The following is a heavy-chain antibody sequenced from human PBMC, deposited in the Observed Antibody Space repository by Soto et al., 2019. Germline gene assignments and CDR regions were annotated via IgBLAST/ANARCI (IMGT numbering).Heavy chain of an antibody. CDR2: IKEDGSAK. J-gene: IGHJ4*02. Sequence: EVQLVESGGVLVQPGGSLIVSCAASGFTFTSYWMSWVRQAPGKGLEWVANIKEDGSAKYYLDSVKGRFTISRDNAKNSLYLQMSSLRAEDTAVYYCAREDFYRFDYWGQGNLVTVSS. CDR1: GFTFTSYW. CDR3: AREDFYRFDY. V-gene: IGHV3-7*01.